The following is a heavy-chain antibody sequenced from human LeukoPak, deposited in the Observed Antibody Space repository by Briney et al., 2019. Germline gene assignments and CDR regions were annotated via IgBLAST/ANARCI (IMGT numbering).Heavy chain of an antibody. V-gene: IGHV1-46*01. Sequence: ASVTVSFKASGYTFTSYYIHWVRQAPGQGLEWMGIINPSGGSTNYAQKFQGRVTMARDTSTSTVYMELSSLRSEDTAVYYCARDGRTGTAGWYFDLWGRGTLVTVSS. CDR3: ARDGRTGTAGWYFDL. CDR1: GYTFTSYY. CDR2: INPSGGST. D-gene: IGHD1-1*01. J-gene: IGHJ2*01.